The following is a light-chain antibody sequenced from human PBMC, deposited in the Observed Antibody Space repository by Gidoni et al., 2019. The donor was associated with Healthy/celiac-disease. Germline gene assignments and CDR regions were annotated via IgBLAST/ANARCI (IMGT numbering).Light chain of an antibody. CDR3: QQYNNWPGT. CDR1: QSVSSN. J-gene: IGKJ1*01. Sequence: EIVMTQSPATPSVSPGERAPLSCRASQSVSSNLAWYQQKPGQAPRLLIYGASTRATGIPARFSGSGSGTEFTLTISSLQSEDFAVYYCQQYNNWPGTFGQGTKVEIK. V-gene: IGKV3-15*01. CDR2: GAS.